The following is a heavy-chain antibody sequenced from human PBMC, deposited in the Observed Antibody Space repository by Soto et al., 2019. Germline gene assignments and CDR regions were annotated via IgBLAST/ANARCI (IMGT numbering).Heavy chain of an antibody. J-gene: IGHJ4*02. Sequence: EVQLVESGGGLVQPGGSLRLACAASGFTFSSYWMNWVRQVPGKGLEWVANIKGDGSEKNYVDSVKGRFTLSRDNAKNSPYLQMDSLRVEDTAVYYCARDLDYYASGSSFDYWGQGTLVTVSS. CDR1: GFTFSSYW. CDR3: ARDLDYYASGSSFDY. V-gene: IGHV3-7*01. CDR2: IKGDGSEK. D-gene: IGHD3-10*01.